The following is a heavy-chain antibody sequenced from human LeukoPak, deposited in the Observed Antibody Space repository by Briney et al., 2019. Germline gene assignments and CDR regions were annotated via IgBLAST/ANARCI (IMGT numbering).Heavy chain of an antibody. CDR1: TYSFTTYW. J-gene: IGHJ6*03. V-gene: IGHV5-51*01. CDR3: ARLSSVGGRYYMDV. Sequence: GESLKISCKGSTYSFTTYWIGWVRQMPGKGLEWMGIIYFGNSDTRYSPSFQGQVTISADESIITVYLQWSSLKASDTAMYYCARLSSVGGRYYMDVWGKGTTVTVSS. D-gene: IGHD3-22*01. CDR2: IYFGNSDT.